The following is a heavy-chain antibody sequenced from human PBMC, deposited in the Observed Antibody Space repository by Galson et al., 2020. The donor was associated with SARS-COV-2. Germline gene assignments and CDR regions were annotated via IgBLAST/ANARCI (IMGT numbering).Heavy chain of an antibody. Sequence: GESLKISCAASGLTFDSYSMSWVRQAPGKGLEWVSVISGNGGSIYYADSVKGRFTISRDNSKNTVYLRMSSLRAEDTAVYYCTKGGEGATEFDKWGQGTLVTVSS. D-gene: IGHD1-26*01. CDR2: ISGNGGSI. CDR3: TKGGEGATEFDK. V-gene: IGHV3-23*01. J-gene: IGHJ4*02. CDR1: GLTFDSYS.